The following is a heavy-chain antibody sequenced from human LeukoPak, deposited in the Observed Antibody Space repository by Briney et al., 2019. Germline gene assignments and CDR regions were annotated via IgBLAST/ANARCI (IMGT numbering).Heavy chain of an antibody. J-gene: IGHJ4*02. CDR2: ISSSSSYI. Sequence: GGSLRLSCAASGFTFSSYSMNWVRQAPGKGLEWVSSISSSSSYIYYADSVKGRFTISRDNSKNTLYLQMNSLRTEDTAVYYCARELGYRFAYWGQGTLVTVSS. CDR1: GFTFSSYS. D-gene: IGHD6-25*01. CDR3: ARELGYRFAY. V-gene: IGHV3-21*01.